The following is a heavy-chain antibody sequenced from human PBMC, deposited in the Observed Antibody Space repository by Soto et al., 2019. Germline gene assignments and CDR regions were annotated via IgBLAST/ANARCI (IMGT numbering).Heavy chain of an antibody. Sequence: ASVKVSCKASGYTFTGYYMHWVRQAPGQGLEWMGWINPNSGGTNYAQKFQGWVTMTRDTSISTAYMELSRLRSDDTAVYYCARENYGSGGARDYYYYGMDVWGQGTTVTVSS. V-gene: IGHV1-2*04. J-gene: IGHJ6*02. CDR1: GYTFTGYY. CDR2: INPNSGGT. CDR3: ARENYGSGGARDYYYYGMDV. D-gene: IGHD3-10*01.